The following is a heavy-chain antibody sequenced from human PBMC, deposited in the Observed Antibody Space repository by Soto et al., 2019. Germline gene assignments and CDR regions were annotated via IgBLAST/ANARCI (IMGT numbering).Heavy chain of an antibody. V-gene: IGHV4-34*01. CDR1: GGSFSGYY. D-gene: IGHD3-10*01. Sequence: SETLSLTCAVYGGSFSGYYWSWIRQPPGKGLEWIGEINHSGSTNYNPSLKSRVTISVDTSKNQFSLKLSSVTAADTAVYYCAPGVGSGSYYNYGMDVWDQGTTVTAP. CDR2: INHSGST. J-gene: IGHJ6*02. CDR3: APGVGSGSYYNYGMDV.